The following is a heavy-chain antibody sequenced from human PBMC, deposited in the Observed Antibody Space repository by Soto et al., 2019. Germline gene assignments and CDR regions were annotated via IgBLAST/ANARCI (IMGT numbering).Heavy chain of an antibody. D-gene: IGHD2-21*02. CDR1: GFTFSSYA. CDR2: ISGSGGST. CDR3: AKALFWGVTASLDY. J-gene: IGHJ4*02. Sequence: PGGSLRLSCAASGFTFSSYAMSWVRQAPGKGLEWVSAISGSGGSTYYADSVKGRFTISRDNSKNTLYLQMNSLRAEDTAVYYCAKALFWGVTASLDYWGQGTLVTVSS. V-gene: IGHV3-23*01.